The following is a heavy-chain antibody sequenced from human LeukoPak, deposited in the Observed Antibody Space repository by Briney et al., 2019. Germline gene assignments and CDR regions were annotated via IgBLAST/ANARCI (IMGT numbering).Heavy chain of an antibody. CDR2: FYPEDGET. CDR3: ATMSYRKRNWALEWPHRGAFDI. D-gene: IGHD3-3*01. CDR1: GYTLTELS. Sequence: ASVKVSCKVSGYTLTELSMHWVRRAPGKGLEWMGGFYPEDGETISAQKFQCRVTMTEDTSTDTAYMELSSLRSEDTAVYYCATMSYRKRNWALEWPHRGAFDIWGQGTMVTVSS. V-gene: IGHV1-24*01. J-gene: IGHJ3*02.